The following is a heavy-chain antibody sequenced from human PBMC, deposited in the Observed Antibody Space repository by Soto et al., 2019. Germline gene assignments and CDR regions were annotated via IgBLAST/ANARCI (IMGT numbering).Heavy chain of an antibody. Sequence: SETLSLTCTVSGGSISSGGYYWSWIRQHPGKGLEWIGYIYYSGSTYYNPSLKSRVTISVDTSKNQFSLKLSSVTAADTAVYYCARGAPPAITMVRGVKTDYFDYWGQGTLVTVSS. J-gene: IGHJ4*02. D-gene: IGHD3-10*01. V-gene: IGHV4-31*03. CDR1: GGSISSGGYY. CDR3: ARGAPPAITMVRGVKTDYFDY. CDR2: IYYSGST.